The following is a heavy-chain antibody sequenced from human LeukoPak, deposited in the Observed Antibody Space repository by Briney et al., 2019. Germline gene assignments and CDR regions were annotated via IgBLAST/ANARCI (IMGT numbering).Heavy chain of an antibody. CDR3: ARDRGYYSAFDI. V-gene: IGHV3-74*01. D-gene: IGHD2-15*01. CDR2: INSDGSST. J-gene: IGHJ3*02. CDR1: GFTFSSYW. Sequence: GGSLRLSCAASGFTFSSYWMHRVRQAPGKGLVWVSRINSDGSSTSYADSVKGRFTISRDNAKNTLYLQMNSLRAEDTAVYYCARDRGYYSAFDIWGQGTMVTVSS.